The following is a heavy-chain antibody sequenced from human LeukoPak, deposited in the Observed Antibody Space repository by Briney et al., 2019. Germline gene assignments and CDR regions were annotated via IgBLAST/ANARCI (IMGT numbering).Heavy chain of an antibody. Sequence: ASVKLSCNAAGYTFTSYGMSLVRQPPGQGLEWMGWITAYNGNTNYAQNLQGRVTMTTDTSTSTAYMELRRLRSDDTAVYYCARCSGGSCYGRPVGYWGQGTLVTVSS. V-gene: IGHV1-18*01. J-gene: IGHJ4*02. CDR2: ITAYNGNT. CDR3: ARCSGGSCYGRPVGY. CDR1: GYTFTSYG. D-gene: IGHD2-15*01.